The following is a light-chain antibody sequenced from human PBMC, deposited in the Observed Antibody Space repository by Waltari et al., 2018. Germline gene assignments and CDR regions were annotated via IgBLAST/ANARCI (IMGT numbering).Light chain of an antibody. J-gene: IGKJ1*01. CDR3: QQYNSTPWT. V-gene: IGKV1-5*03. CDR1: QNVSTW. CDR2: RES. Sequence: DIQMTQSPSTLSASVGDRVTITCRASQNVSTWLAWYQQKPGKAPKLLIYRESSLGSGVPSRFSGSGSGTEFTLTSSSLQPDDFAIYYCQQYNSTPWTFGQGTKVEIK.